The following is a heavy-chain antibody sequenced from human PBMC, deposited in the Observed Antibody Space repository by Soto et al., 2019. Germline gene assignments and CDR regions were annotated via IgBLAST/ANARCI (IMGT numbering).Heavy chain of an antibody. Sequence: PGGSLRLSCAASGFTFSSYAMHWVRQAPGKGLEWVAVISYDGSNKYYADSVKGRFTISRDNSKNTLYLQMNSLRAEDTAVYYCARYGRLRLHYFDYWGQGTLVTVSS. J-gene: IGHJ4*02. V-gene: IGHV3-30-3*01. CDR3: ARYGRLRLHYFDY. CDR2: ISYDGSNK. D-gene: IGHD5-12*01. CDR1: GFTFSSYA.